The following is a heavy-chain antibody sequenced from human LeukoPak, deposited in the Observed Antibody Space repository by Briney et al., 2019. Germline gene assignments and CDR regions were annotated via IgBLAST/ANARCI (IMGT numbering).Heavy chain of an antibody. CDR3: ARGLGMDGYNYAGPNFDY. CDR2: INHSGST. Sequence: PSETLSPTCAVYGGSFSGYYWSWIRQPPGKGLEWIGEINHSGSTNYNPSLKSRVTISVDTSKNQFSLKLSSVTAADTAVYYCARGLGMDGYNYAGPNFDYWGQGTLVTVSS. CDR1: GGSFSGYY. D-gene: IGHD5-24*01. V-gene: IGHV4-34*01. J-gene: IGHJ4*02.